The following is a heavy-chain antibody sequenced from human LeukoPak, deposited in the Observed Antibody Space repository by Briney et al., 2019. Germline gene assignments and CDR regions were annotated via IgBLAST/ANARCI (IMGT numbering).Heavy chain of an antibody. D-gene: IGHD6-13*01. CDR3: AKGIAAAGNSPFDY. CDR1: GFTFSSYE. Sequence: GGSLSLSCAASGFTFSSYEMNWVRQAPGKGLEWVSYISSSGSTIYYADSVKGRFTISRDNAKNSLYLQMNSLRAEDMALYYCAKGIAAAGNSPFDYWGQGTLVTVSS. J-gene: IGHJ4*02. CDR2: ISSSGSTI. V-gene: IGHV3-48*03.